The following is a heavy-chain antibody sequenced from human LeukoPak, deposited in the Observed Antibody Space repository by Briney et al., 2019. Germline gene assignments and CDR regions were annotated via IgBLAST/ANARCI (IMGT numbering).Heavy chain of an antibody. J-gene: IGHJ4*02. D-gene: IGHD5-24*01. Sequence: SQTLSLTCAISGDSVSSNSAAWNWIRQSPSSGLEWLGRTYYRSKWYDDYAVSVESRITFNPDTSKNHFSLHLNSVTPEDTAMYYCARQGPTWPFDFWGQGTLVTVSS. CDR1: GDSVSSNSAA. CDR3: ARQGPTWPFDF. CDR2: TYYRSKWYD. V-gene: IGHV6-1*01.